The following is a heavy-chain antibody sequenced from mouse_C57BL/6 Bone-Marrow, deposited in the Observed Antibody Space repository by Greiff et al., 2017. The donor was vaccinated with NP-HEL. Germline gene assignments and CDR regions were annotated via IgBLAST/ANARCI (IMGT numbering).Heavy chain of an antibody. Sequence: VKLQQPGTELVKPGASVKLSCKASGYTFTSYWMHWVKQRPGQGLEWIGNINPSNGGTNYNEKFKSKATLTVDKSSSTAYMQLSSLTSEDSAVYYCARVPFYYYGSSDHYYYAMDYWGQGTSVTVSS. CDR2: INPSNGGT. CDR3: ARVPFYYYGSSDHYYYAMDY. J-gene: IGHJ4*01. CDR1: GYTFTSYW. D-gene: IGHD1-1*01. V-gene: IGHV1-53*01.